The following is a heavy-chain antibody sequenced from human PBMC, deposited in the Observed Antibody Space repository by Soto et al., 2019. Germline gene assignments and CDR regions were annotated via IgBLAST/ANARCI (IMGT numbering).Heavy chain of an antibody. J-gene: IGHJ6*02. V-gene: IGHV2-26*01. CDR3: ARDYSTPYYYYGMDV. Sequence: SGPTLVNPTETLTLTCTVSGFSLSNGRMGVSWIRQPPGNALEWLAHIFSNDEKSYSTSLKSRLTISKDTSKSQVVLTMTNMDPVDTATYSCARDYSTPYYYYGMDVWGQGTTVTVYS. CDR1: GFSLSNGRMG. D-gene: IGHD4-4*01. CDR2: IFSNDEK.